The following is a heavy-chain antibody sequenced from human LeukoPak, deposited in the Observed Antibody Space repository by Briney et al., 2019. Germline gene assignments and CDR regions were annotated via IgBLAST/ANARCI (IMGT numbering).Heavy chain of an antibody. D-gene: IGHD3-22*01. CDR2: IYHTGST. J-gene: IGHJ4*02. CDR1: GGSVSDYY. Sequence: PSETLSLTCTISGGSVSDYYWSWIRQSPGKGLEWIGYIYHTGSTSYNPSLKSRVTISVDTSKKQFSLKLRSVTAADTAVYYCARHKVDYYDNSGYYPRDYWGQGTLVTVSS. V-gene: IGHV4-59*08. CDR3: ARHKVDYYDNSGYYPRDY.